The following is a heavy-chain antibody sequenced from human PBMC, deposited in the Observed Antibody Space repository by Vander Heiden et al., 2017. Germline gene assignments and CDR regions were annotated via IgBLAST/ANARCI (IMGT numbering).Heavy chain of an antibody. CDR3: ARGSGSGDYYRRGFDY. J-gene: IGHJ4*02. V-gene: IGHV4-34*01. D-gene: IGHD3-22*01. CDR2: INNSGST. CDR1: GGSFSGYY. Sequence: QVQLQQWGAGLLKPSETLSLTCAVYGGSFSGYYWSWIRQPPGKGLEWIGEINNSGSTNYNPSRKSRVTISVDTSKNQCSLKLSSVTAAETAVYYCARGSGSGDYYRRGFDYWGQGTMVTVSS.